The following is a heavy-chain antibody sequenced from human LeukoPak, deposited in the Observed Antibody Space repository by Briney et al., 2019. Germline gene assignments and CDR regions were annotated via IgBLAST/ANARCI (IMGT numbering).Heavy chain of an antibody. J-gene: IGHJ4*02. D-gene: IGHD3-22*01. CDR3: ARGIADSSGYDY. CDR2: IYHSGST. V-gene: IGHV4-38-2*02. Sequence: KSSETLSLTCTVSGYSISSGYYWGWIRQPPGKGLEWIGSIYHSGSTYYNPSLKSRVTISVDTSKNQFSLKLSSVTAADTAVYYCARGIADSSGYDYWGQGTLVTVSS. CDR1: GYSISSGYY.